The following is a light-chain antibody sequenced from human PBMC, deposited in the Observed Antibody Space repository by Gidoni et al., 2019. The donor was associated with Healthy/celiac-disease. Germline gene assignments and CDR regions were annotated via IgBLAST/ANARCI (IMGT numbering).Light chain of an antibody. CDR2: LGS. Sequence: IVLTQSPLSLPVTPGHPASISCMSSPSLLHSNGYNYLDWYLQKPRQSPQLLIYLGSNRASGVTESFSGSGSGTDFTLKISRVEAEDVGVYYCMQALQTPRTFGQGTRLEIK. J-gene: IGKJ5*01. CDR1: PSLLHSNGYNY. CDR3: MQALQTPRT. V-gene: IGKV2-28*01.